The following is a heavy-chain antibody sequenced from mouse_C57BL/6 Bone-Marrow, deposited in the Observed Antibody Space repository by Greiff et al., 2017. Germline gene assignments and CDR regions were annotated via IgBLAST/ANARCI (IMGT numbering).Heavy chain of an antibody. CDR3: ARGQNYFDY. CDR2: IDPSDSET. V-gene: IGHV1-52*01. Sequence: VKLQESGAELVRPGSSVKLSCKASGYTFTSYWMHWVKQRPIQGLEWIGNIDPSDSETHYNQKFKDKATLTVDKSSSTAYMQLSSLTSEDSAVYYCARGQNYFDYWGQGTTLTVSS. CDR1: GYTFTSYW. J-gene: IGHJ2*01. D-gene: IGHD3-3*01.